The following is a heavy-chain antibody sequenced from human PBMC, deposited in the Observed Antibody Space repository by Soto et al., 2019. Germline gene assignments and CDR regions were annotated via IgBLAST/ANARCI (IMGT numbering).Heavy chain of an antibody. CDR3: TIRIAAAGTEEDYFDY. D-gene: IGHD6-13*01. Sequence: GGSLRLSCAASGFTFSNAWMSWVRQAPGKGLEWVGRIKSKTDGGTTDYAAPVKGRFTISRDDSKNTLYLQMNSLKTEDTAVYYCTIRIAAAGTEEDYFDYWGQGTLVTVSS. CDR1: GFTFSNAW. J-gene: IGHJ4*02. CDR2: IKSKTDGGTT. V-gene: IGHV3-15*01.